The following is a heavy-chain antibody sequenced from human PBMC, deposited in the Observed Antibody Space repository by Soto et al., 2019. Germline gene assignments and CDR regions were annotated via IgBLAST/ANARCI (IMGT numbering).Heavy chain of an antibody. V-gene: IGHV3-66*01. Sequence: GGSLRLSCAASGFNVSNSYMSWVRQAPGKGLEWVSVLYGDGTTYYADSVRGRFTFSGDNSENTLYLQMNSLRAEDTAVYYCTRDSTQSYDFWSGYHFDYWGQGTLVTVSS. CDR1: GFNVSNSY. CDR3: TRDSTQSYDFWSGYHFDY. D-gene: IGHD3-3*01. J-gene: IGHJ4*02. CDR2: LYGDGTT.